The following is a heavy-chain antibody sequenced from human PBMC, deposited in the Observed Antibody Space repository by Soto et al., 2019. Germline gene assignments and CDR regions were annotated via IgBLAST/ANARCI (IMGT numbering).Heavy chain of an antibody. CDR3: GRSSSMLGAGWSDS. J-gene: IGHJ5*01. Sequence: QVQLEQSGPEVKKSGASVKVSCKASGYSFRSYGINWVRQAPGQGLEWIGWVSGYNYNTKYAQKLQGRITVTTDTSTNTGYMELRSLRSDDTAVYYCGRSSSMLGAGWSDSWGRGTLVTVSS. CDR1: GYSFRSYG. CDR2: VSGYNYNT. D-gene: IGHD2-8*01. V-gene: IGHV1-18*01.